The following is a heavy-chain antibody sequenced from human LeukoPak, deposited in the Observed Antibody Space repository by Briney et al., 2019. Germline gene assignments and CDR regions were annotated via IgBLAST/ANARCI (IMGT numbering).Heavy chain of an antibody. V-gene: IGHV3-23*01. D-gene: IGHD3-10*01. Sequence: GGSLRLSCAASGFTFSSYAMSWVRQAPGKGLEWVSAISGSGGSTYYADSVKGRFTISRDNSKNTLYLQMNSLRAEDTAVYYCAKGEGGSGLYGSGSYPHYYYYYMDVWGKGTTVTVSS. CDR3: AKGEGGSGLYGSGSYPHYYYYYMDV. CDR1: GFTFSSYA. CDR2: ISGSGGST. J-gene: IGHJ6*03.